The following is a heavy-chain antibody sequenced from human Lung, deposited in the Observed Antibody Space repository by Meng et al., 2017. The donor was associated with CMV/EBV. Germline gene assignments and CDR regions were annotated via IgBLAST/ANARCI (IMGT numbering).Heavy chain of an antibody. Sequence: SVXVSXXGSGYTFTSYYMHWVRQAPGQGLEWMGRINPSGGSTSYAQKFQGRVTMTRDTSTSTVYMELSSLRSEDTAVYYCARVGPAAGTGCFDYWGQGTLVTVSS. CDR2: INPSGGST. CDR1: GYTFTSYY. CDR3: ARVGPAAGTGCFDY. V-gene: IGHV1-46*01. J-gene: IGHJ4*02. D-gene: IGHD6-13*01.